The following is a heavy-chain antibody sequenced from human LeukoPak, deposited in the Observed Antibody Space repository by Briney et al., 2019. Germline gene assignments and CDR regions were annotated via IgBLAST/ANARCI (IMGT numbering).Heavy chain of an antibody. D-gene: IGHD1-26*01. CDR1: GFTFDDYA. CDR2: ISWNSGSI. Sequence: GGSLRLSCAASGFTFDDYAMHWVRHAPGKGLEWVSGISWNSGSIGYADSVKGRFTISRDNAKNSLYLQMNSLRAEDTALYYCAKDKGQWEPLECWGQGTLVTVSS. V-gene: IGHV3-9*01. CDR3: AKDKGQWEPLEC. J-gene: IGHJ4*02.